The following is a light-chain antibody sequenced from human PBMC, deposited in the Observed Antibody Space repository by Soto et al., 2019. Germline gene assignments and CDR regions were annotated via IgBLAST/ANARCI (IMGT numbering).Light chain of an antibody. CDR2: EAS. CDR3: QQYKSSWT. CDR1: QTISYW. Sequence: DIQMTQSPSTLSASVGDRVTITCRASQTISYWLAWYQQKPGKAPKLLIYEASTLQSVVPSRFSGSGSGTEFTLTISSLQPDYFATYYCQQYKSSWTFGQGTKVEIK. J-gene: IGKJ1*01. V-gene: IGKV1-5*03.